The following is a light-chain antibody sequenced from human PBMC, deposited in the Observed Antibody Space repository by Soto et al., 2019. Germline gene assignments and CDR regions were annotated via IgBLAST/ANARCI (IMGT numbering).Light chain of an antibody. CDR3: ASWDDRLKGYV. V-gene: IGLV1-44*01. Sequence: QSVLTQPPAGSGTPGQRVIISCSGSRGNIGSNSVNWYQQLPGTAPKLLIYINDQRPSGVPDRFSGSTSGTSVSLAISGVQSADEADYYCASWDDRLKGYVFGSGTKVTVL. CDR1: RGNIGSNS. CDR2: IND. J-gene: IGLJ1*01.